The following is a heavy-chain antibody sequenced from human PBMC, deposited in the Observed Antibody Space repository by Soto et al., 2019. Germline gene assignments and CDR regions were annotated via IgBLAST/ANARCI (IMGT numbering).Heavy chain of an antibody. CDR3: AKSQGAIFGVVDPFDY. V-gene: IGHV3-30*18. CDR1: GFTFSSYG. D-gene: IGHD3-3*01. CDR2: ISYDGSNK. J-gene: IGHJ4*02. Sequence: QVQLVESGGGVVQPGRSLRLSCAASGFTFSSYGMHWVRQAPGKGLEWVAVISYDGSNKYYADSVKGRFTISRDNSKNTLYLQINSLRAEVMAVYYCAKSQGAIFGVVDPFDYWCQGTLVTVSS.